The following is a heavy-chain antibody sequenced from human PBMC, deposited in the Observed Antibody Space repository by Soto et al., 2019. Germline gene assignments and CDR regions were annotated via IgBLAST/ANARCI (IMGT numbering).Heavy chain of an antibody. D-gene: IGHD3-10*01. CDR2: ISGSGGGT. V-gene: IGHV3-23*01. J-gene: IGHJ6*03. CDR1: GFTFSNYA. Sequence: EVQLLESGGGLVQPGGSLRLSCAASGFTFSNYAISWVRQAPGKGLEWVSGISGSGGGTYYADSVKGRFTISRDNSKNTLYLQMSSLRAEDTAMYYCAKGSFMVRGGVRYFYYYVDVWGKGTTVTVSS. CDR3: AKGSFMVRGGVRYFYYYVDV.